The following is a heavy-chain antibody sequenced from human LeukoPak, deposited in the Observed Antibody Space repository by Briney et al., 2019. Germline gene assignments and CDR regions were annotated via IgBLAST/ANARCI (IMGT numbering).Heavy chain of an antibody. CDR3: AKGSEVSDFTVDY. CDR1: GFTFSSYG. D-gene: IGHD2-21*02. CDR2: ISYDGSNK. J-gene: IGHJ4*02. V-gene: IGHV3-30*18. Sequence: GGSLRLSCAASGFTFSSYGMHWVRQAPGKGLEWVAVISYDGSNKYYADSVKGRFTISRDNSKNTLYLQMNSLRAEDTAVYYCAKGSEVSDFTVDYWGQGTLVTVSS.